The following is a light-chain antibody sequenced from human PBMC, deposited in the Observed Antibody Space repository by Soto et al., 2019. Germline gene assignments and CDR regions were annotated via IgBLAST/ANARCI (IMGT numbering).Light chain of an antibody. CDR1: QSFSSTF. CDR3: QQYASSVT. J-gene: IGKJ1*01. V-gene: IGKV3-20*01. Sequence: PGARATLSCRASQSFSSTFFAWYQQKPGQAPRLLIYGASSRATGIPDRFSGSGSGTDFTLTISRLEPEDFAVYYCQQYASSVTLGQGTKVEIK. CDR2: GAS.